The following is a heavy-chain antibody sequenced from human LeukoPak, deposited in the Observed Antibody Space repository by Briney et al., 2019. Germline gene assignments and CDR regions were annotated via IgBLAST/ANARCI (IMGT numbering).Heavy chain of an antibody. V-gene: IGHV3-21*01. CDR3: ARRMEGYCSSTSCYALNP. CDR1: GFTFSSYS. J-gene: IGHJ5*02. CDR2: ISSSSSYI. D-gene: IGHD2-2*01. Sequence: GGSLRLSCAASGFTFSSYSMNWVRQAPGKGLEWVSSISSSSSYIYYADSVKGPFTISRDNAKNSLYLQMNSLRAEDTAVYYCARRMEGYCSSTSCYALNPWGQGTLVIVSS.